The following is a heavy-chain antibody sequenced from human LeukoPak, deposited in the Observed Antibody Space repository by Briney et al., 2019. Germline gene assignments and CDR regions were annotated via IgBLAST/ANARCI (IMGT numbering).Heavy chain of an antibody. V-gene: IGHV4-38-2*02. D-gene: IGHD1-26*01. Sequence: SETLSHTCTVSAYSISSGYYWGWIRQPPGKGLDWIGSIYHSGSTYYNPSLKSRVTISVDTSKNQFSLKLSSVTAADTAVYYCARGKSRGSHIDYWGQGTLVTVSS. J-gene: IGHJ4*02. CDR2: IYHSGST. CDR1: AYSISSGYY. CDR3: ARGKSRGSHIDY.